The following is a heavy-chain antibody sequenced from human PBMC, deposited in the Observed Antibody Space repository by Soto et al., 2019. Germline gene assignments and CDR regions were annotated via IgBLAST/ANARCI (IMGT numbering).Heavy chain of an antibody. J-gene: IGHJ4*02. V-gene: IGHV3-15*01. CDR3: TTLRVGATYHLDY. Sequence: EVQLVESGGDLVKPGGSLRLSCTVSGFTFNNAWMSWVRQAPGKGLEWVGRIKSETDGGTTDYAAPVKDRFTISRHDSTRPLHLQLNRLKTEPTAVYHCTTLRVGATYHLDYRGQGNLVPVSS. CDR1: GFTFNNAW. CDR2: IKSETDGGTT. D-gene: IGHD1-26*01.